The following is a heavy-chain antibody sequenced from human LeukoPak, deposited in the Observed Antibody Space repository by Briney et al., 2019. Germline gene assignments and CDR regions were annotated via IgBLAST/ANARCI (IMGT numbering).Heavy chain of an antibody. J-gene: IGHJ4*02. V-gene: IGHV3-23*01. Sequence: GGSLRLSRAASGFTFSSYAMSWVRPAPGKGLEWVSAISGSGGSTYYADSVKGRFTISRDNSKNTLYLQMNSLRAEDTAVYYCAKRGPGGSSGWYLFDYWGQGTLVTVSS. CDR1: GFTFSSYA. CDR2: ISGSGGST. CDR3: AKRGPGGSSGWYLFDY. D-gene: IGHD6-19*01.